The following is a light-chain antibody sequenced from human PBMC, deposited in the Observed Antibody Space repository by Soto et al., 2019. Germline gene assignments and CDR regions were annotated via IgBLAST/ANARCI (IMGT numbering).Light chain of an antibody. CDR1: QSISSW. CDR2: KAS. J-gene: IGKJ1*01. Sequence: DIPMTQSPSTLSASVRDRVTITCPASQSISSWLAWYQQKPGKAPKLLIYKASSLESGVPSRFSGSGSGTEFTLTISSLQPDDFATYYCQQYNSDWTFGKGTKVEI. CDR3: QQYNSDWT. V-gene: IGKV1-5*03.